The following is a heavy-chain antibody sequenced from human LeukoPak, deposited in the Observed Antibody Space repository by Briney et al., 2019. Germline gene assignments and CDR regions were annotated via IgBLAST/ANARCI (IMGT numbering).Heavy chain of an antibody. CDR2: INPNSGGT. V-gene: IGHV1-2*02. CDR3: ARVEGKLLWFGESDLGFDY. J-gene: IGHJ4*02. D-gene: IGHD3-10*01. CDR1: GYTFIGYY. Sequence: ASVKVSCKASGYTFIGYYMHWVRQAPGQGLEWMGWINPNSGGTNYAQKFQGRVTMTRDTSISTAYMELSRLRSDDTAVYYCARVEGKLLWFGESDLGFDYWGQGTLVTVSS.